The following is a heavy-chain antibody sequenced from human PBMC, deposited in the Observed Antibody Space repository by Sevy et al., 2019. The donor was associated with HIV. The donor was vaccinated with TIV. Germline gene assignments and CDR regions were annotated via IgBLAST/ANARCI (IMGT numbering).Heavy chain of an antibody. J-gene: IGHJ4*02. V-gene: IGHV3-23*01. D-gene: IGHD3-9*01. Sequence: GGSLRLSCAASGFTFSSYAMSWVRQAPGKGLEWVSAISGSGGSTYYADPVKGRFTISRDNSKNTLYLQMNSLRAEDTAVYYCAKDQYYDILTGPVIASGGDYFDYWGQGTLVTVSS. CDR1: GFTFSSYA. CDR3: AKDQYYDILTGPVIASGGDYFDY. CDR2: ISGSGGST.